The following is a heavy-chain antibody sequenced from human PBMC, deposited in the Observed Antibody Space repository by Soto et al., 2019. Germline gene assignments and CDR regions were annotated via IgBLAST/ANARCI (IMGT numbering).Heavy chain of an antibody. CDR3: AREEAGGPDSSGQTYQGYYYYGMDV. J-gene: IGHJ6*02. V-gene: IGHV4-31*03. Sequence: QVQLQESGPGLVKPSQTLSLTCTVSGGSISSGGYYWSWIRQHPGKGLEWIGYIYYSGSTYYNPSLKSRVTISVDTSKNQFSLKLSSVTAADTAVYYCAREEAGGPDSSGQTYQGYYYYGMDVWGQGTTVTVSS. CDR1: GGSISSGGYY. D-gene: IGHD3-22*01. CDR2: IYYSGST.